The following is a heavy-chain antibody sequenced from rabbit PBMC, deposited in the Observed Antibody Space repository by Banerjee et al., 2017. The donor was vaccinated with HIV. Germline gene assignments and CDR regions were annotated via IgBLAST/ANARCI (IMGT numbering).Heavy chain of an antibody. D-gene: IGHD1-1*01. CDR1: GFDFSTYYM. Sequence: QEQLVESGGGLVQPGGSLTLSCKASGFDFSTYYMSWVRQAPGKGLEWIACINTSSGNTVYATWAKGRFTISKTSWTTVTLQMTSLTAADTATYFCARDLTGVIGWNFNLWGPGTLVTVS. CDR3: ARDLTGVIGWNFNL. V-gene: IGHV1S45*01. CDR2: INTSSGNT. J-gene: IGHJ4*01.